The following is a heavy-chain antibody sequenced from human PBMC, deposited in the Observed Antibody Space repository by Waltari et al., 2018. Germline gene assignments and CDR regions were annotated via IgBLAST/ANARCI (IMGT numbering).Heavy chain of an antibody. J-gene: IGHJ3*02. CDR2: INHSGST. V-gene: IGHV4-34*01. D-gene: IGHD5-18*01. Sequence: QVQLQQWGAGLLKPSETLSLTCAVYGGSFSGYYWSWIRQPPGKGLEWSGEINHSGSTNYNPSLKSRVTISVDTSKNQFSLKLSSVTAADTAVYYCARVDTAMADAFDIWGQGTMVTVSS. CDR1: GGSFSGYY. CDR3: ARVDTAMADAFDI.